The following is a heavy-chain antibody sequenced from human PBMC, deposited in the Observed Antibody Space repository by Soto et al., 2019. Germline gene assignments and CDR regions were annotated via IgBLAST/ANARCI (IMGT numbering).Heavy chain of an antibody. CDR2: IHYSGSV. D-gene: IGHD2-21*02. J-gene: IGHJ6*02. CDR3: VREDDGGDRDYYGLDV. Sequence: SETLSLTCNVSGGSISSDHYHWTWIRQPPGKGLEWIGYIHYSGSVHYNPSLQSRVTMSVDTSKNLFSLKLSSVTAADTAVYFCVREDDGGDRDYYGLDVWGQGTTVT. V-gene: IGHV4-30-4*01. CDR1: GGSISSDHYH.